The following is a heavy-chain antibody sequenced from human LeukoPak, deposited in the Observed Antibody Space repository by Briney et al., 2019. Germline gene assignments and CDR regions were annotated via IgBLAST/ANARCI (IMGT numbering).Heavy chain of an antibody. CDR1: GFTFRNCA. D-gene: IGHD3-10*01. CDR3: AKHVSGSLFYFDY. Sequence: PGGSLRLSCAASGFTFRNCAVSWVRQAPGKGLEWVSGISGTGYNTYYADSVKGRFTISRDNSKNTLYLQMNSLGAEDTAVYYSAKHVSGSLFYFDYWGQRTLVTVSS. J-gene: IGHJ4*02. V-gene: IGHV3-23*01. CDR2: ISGTGYNT.